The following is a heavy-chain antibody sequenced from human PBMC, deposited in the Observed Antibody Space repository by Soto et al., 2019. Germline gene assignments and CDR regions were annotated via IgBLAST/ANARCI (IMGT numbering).Heavy chain of an antibody. D-gene: IGHD1-1*01. Sequence: QVQLVQSETEVRKPGSSVKVSSRASEGPFGSNAISWVRQAPGQGLEWMGNIIPIFGTTKNAQNFQGRGTITADESTNTAYMERSSLRSEDTAIYFCAREGYTFGPGAVRGAFDIWGQGTLVTVSS. CDR1: EGPFGSNA. J-gene: IGHJ3*02. CDR2: IIPIFGTT. CDR3: AREGYTFGPGAVRGAFDI. V-gene: IGHV1-69*15.